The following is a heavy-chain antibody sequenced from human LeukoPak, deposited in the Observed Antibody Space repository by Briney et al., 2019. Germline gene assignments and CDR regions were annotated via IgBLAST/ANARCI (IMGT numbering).Heavy chain of an antibody. CDR3: AKADDTAMVEIHYYFDY. Sequence: GGSLRLSCAASGFTFSSYAMSWVRQAPGKGLEWVSAISGSGGSTYYADSVKGRFTISRDNSKNTLYLQMNSLRAEDAAVYCCAKADDTAMVEIHYYFDYWGQGTLVTVSS. CDR1: GFTFSSYA. J-gene: IGHJ4*02. CDR2: ISGSGGST. D-gene: IGHD5-18*01. V-gene: IGHV3-23*01.